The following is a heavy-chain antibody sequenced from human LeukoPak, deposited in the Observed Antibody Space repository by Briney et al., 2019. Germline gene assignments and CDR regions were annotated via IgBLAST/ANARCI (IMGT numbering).Heavy chain of an antibody. V-gene: IGHV4-39*01. J-gene: IGHJ4*02. D-gene: IGHD3-3*01. Sequence: PSETLSLTCTVSGGSISSSSYYWGWIRQPPGKGLEWIGSIYYSGSTYSNPSIKRRVTISVDASETQFSLKLSSVTAADTAVYYCARLPGYDFWSGYYGDFDYWGQGTLVTVSS. CDR2: IYYSGST. CDR1: GGSISSSSYY. CDR3: ARLPGYDFWSGYYGDFDY.